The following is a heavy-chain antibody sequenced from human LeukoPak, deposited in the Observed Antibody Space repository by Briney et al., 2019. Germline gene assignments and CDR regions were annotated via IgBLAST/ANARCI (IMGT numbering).Heavy chain of an antibody. J-gene: IGHJ5*02. D-gene: IGHD3-10*01. CDR3: ATGYYYGSGSYYKGFDP. CDR1: GYTLTELS. Sequence: GASVKVSCTVSGYTLTELSMHWVRQAPGEGLEWMGGFDPEDGETIYAQKFQGRVTMTEDTSTDTAYMELSSLRSEDTAVYYCATGYYYGSGSYYKGFDPWGQGTLVTVSS. CDR2: FDPEDGET. V-gene: IGHV1-24*01.